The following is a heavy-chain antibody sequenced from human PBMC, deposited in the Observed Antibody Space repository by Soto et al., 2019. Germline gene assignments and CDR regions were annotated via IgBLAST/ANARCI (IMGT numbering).Heavy chain of an antibody. Sequence: ASVKVSCKASGYTFTNYYMFWVRQAPGQGLEWMGIINPSGGGTSYAQKFQGRVTMTRDTSTSTVYVDLSSLTSEVTAVYYCARVGAGIVATISSVDYWGQGTLVTVSS. CDR3: ARVGAGIVATISSVDY. CDR2: INPSGGGT. D-gene: IGHD5-12*01. J-gene: IGHJ4*02. CDR1: GYTFTNYY. V-gene: IGHV1-46*03.